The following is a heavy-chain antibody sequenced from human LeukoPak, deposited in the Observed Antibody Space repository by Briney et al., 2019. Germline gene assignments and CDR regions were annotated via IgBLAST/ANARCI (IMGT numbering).Heavy chain of an antibody. J-gene: IGHJ3*02. CDR3: AETDWGNRGWYATFEI. CDR2: IYPGDSDT. D-gene: IGHD6-19*01. Sequence: GESLKISCKGSGYSFTNYWIGWVRQMPGKGLEWMGIIYPGDSDTRYSPSFQGQVTISADKSITTAYLQWSSLKAPDTAMYYGAETDWGNRGWYATFEIGGQGTLFPFSS. V-gene: IGHV5-51*01. CDR1: GYSFTNYW.